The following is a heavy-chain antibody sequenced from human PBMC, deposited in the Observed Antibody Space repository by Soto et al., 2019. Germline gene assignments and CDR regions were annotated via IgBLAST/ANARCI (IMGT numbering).Heavy chain of an antibody. CDR3: AKGVCSGGGCYSFYFDY. V-gene: IGHV1-3*04. CDR2: INTGNGYT. Sequence: QVQLVQSGAEVRQPGTSVKVSCKASGYTFTSYAMHWVRQAPGQRLEWMGWINTGNGYTEYSQRFQGRVTITRDTSASTAYMAVSSLKSEDTAVYFCAKGVCSGGGCYSFYFDYWGQGTLVTVSS. D-gene: IGHD2-15*01. J-gene: IGHJ4*02. CDR1: GYTFTSYA.